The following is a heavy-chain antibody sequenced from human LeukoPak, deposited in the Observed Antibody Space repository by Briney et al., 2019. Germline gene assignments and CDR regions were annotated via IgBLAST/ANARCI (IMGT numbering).Heavy chain of an antibody. CDR1: GGSISSYY. Sequence: SETLSLTCTVSGGSISSYYWSWIRQPPGKGLEWIGSIYYSGSTYYNPSLKSRVTISVDTSKNQFSLKLSSVTAADTAVYYCARHLLYSSGWYVDDWGQGTLVTVSS. V-gene: IGHV4-59*05. D-gene: IGHD6-19*01. CDR3: ARHLLYSSGWYVDD. J-gene: IGHJ4*02. CDR2: IYYSGST.